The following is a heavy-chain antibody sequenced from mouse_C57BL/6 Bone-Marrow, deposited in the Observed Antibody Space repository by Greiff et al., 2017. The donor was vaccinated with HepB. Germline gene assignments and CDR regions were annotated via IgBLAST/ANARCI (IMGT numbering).Heavy chain of an antibody. J-gene: IGHJ3*01. CDR3: ARYDYDDGGFAY. CDR1: GYTFTSYW. CDR2: IDPSDSDT. D-gene: IGHD2-4*01. V-gene: IGHV1-52*01. Sequence: VQLQQPGAELVRPGSSVKLSCKASGYTFTSYWMHWVKQRPIQGLEWIGNIDPSDSDTHYNQKFKDKATLTVDKSSSTAYMQLSSLTSEDSAVYYCARYDYDDGGFAYWGQGTLVTVSA.